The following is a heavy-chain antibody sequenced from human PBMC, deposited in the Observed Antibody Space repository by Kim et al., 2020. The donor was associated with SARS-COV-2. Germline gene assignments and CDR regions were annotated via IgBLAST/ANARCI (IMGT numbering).Heavy chain of an antibody. CDR2: IYYSGST. CDR1: GGSISSYY. D-gene: IGHD6-13*01. J-gene: IGHJ4*01. V-gene: IGHV4-59*01. CDR3: ARSHSSSWYGYTPFGGYF. Sequence: SETLSLTCTVSGGSISSYYWSWIRQPPGKGLEWIGYIYYSGSTNYNPSLKSRVTISVDTSKNQFSLKLSSVTAADTAVYYCARSHSSSWYGYTPFGGYF.